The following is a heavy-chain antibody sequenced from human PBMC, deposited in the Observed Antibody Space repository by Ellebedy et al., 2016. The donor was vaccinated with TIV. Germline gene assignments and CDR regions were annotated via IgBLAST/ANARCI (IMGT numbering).Heavy chain of an antibody. V-gene: IGHV3-30*04. CDR1: GFNFNCYA. CDR2: IPYPGSDK. D-gene: IGHD3-10*01. CDR3: ARDPDAFGDQYFDL. J-gene: IGHJ5*01. Sequence: GESLKISCAASGFNFNCYALHWVRQAPGKGLGWVSLIPYPGSDKYYADSVKRRFTISRDNSKNTLDLQMNNLRTEDTDVNYCARDPDAFGDQYFDLWGQGTLVIVSS.